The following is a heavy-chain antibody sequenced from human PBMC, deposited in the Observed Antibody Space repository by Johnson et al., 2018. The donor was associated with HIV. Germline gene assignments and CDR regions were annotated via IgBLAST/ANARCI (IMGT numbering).Heavy chain of an antibody. J-gene: IGHJ3*02. CDR3: ARDGYSSGWYGNDAFDI. CDR2: IYSGGST. CDR1: GFSFSRYA. D-gene: IGHD6-19*01. Sequence: QVQLVESGGGVVQPWRSLRLSCEASGFSFSRYAMHWVRQAPGKGLEWVSGIYSGGSTYYADSVKGRFTILRDNSKDTLYLEMNSLRAEDTAVYYCARDGYSSGWYGNDAFDIWGQGTMVTVSS. V-gene: IGHV3-NL1*01.